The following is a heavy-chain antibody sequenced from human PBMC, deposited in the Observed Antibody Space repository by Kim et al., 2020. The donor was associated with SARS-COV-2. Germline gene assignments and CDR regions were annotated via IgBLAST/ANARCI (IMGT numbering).Heavy chain of an antibody. D-gene: IGHD6-13*01. J-gene: IGHJ4*02. V-gene: IGHV3-74*01. CDR3: ATIKSDSSSWYGIDY. Sequence: DSVKGRFTISRDNAKNTLYLQMNSLRAEDTAVYYCATIKSDSSSWYGIDYWGQGTLVTVSS.